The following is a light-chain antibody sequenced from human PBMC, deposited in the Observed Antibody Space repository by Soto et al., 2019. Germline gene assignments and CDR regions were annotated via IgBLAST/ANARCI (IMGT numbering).Light chain of an antibody. J-gene: IGKJ2*01. Sequence: DIPMTQFPSSLSASIGDRVTITCRANQSISNFLNWYQQRPGKAPNLLIYTASNLQSGVPSRFGGSGSGTDFTLTVTSLRPEDFATYYCQQSFVTPPTFGQGTKVEI. CDR3: QQSFVTPPT. CDR2: TAS. CDR1: QSISNF. V-gene: IGKV1-39*01.